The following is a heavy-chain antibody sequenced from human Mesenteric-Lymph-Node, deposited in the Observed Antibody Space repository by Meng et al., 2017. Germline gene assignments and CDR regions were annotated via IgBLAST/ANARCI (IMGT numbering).Heavy chain of an antibody. CDR1: GYSISSGYY. CDR2: IYYSGST. D-gene: IGHD6-19*01. J-gene: IGHJ6*02. CDR3: ARDNGSGWPYYYYYGMDV. Sequence: SETLSLTCTVSGYSISSGYYWGWIRQPPGKGLEWIGYIYYSGSTNYNPSLKSRVTISVDTSKNQFSLKLSSVTAADTAVYYCARDNGSGWPYYYYYGMDVWGQGTTVTVSS. V-gene: IGHV4-38-2*02.